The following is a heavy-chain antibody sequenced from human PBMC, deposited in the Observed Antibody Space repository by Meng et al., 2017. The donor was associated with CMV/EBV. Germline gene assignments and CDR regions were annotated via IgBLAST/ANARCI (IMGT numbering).Heavy chain of an antibody. V-gene: IGHV1-2*02. D-gene: IGHD2-2*01. CDR2: INPNSGGT. CDR1: GYTFTGYY. J-gene: IGHJ5*01. CDR3: ARVPYCSSTSCYLWFDP. Sequence: SVKVSCKASGYTFTGYYMHWVRQAPGQGLEWMGWINPNSGGTNYAQKFQGRVNMTRDTSISTAYMELSRLRSDDTTVYYCARVPYCSSTSCYLWFDPWGQGTLVTVSS.